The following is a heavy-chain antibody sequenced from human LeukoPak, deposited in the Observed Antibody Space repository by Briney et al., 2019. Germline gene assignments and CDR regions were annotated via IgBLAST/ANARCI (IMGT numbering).Heavy chain of an antibody. CDR1: GYTFTSYG. Sequence: ASVKVSCKASGYTFTSYGISWVRQAPGRGLEWMGWISAYNGNTNYAQKLQGRVTMTTDTSTSTAYMELRSRRSDDTAVYYCARGPRGYYGSGSHPVYDYWGQGTLVTVSS. J-gene: IGHJ4*02. D-gene: IGHD3-10*01. CDR2: ISAYNGNT. V-gene: IGHV1-18*01. CDR3: ARGPRGYYGSGSHPVYDY.